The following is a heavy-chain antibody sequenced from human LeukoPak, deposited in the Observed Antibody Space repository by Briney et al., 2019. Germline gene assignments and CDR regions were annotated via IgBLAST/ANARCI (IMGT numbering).Heavy chain of an antibody. CDR2: IKQDGSEK. D-gene: IGHD6-13*01. V-gene: IGHV3-7*01. CDR3: ARAASYSSSWYRHFDY. J-gene: IGHJ4*02. Sequence: GGSLRLSCAASGFTFSSYAMHWVRQAPGKGLEWVANIKQDGSEKYYVDSVKGRFTISRDNAKNSLYLQMNSLRAEDTAVYYCARAASYSSSWYRHFDYWGQGTLVTVSS. CDR1: GFTFSSYA.